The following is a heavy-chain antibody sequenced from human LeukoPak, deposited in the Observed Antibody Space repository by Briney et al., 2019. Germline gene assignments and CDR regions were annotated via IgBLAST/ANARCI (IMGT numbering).Heavy chain of an antibody. V-gene: IGHV3-11*01. D-gene: IGHD1-26*01. Sequence: GGSLRLSCAASGFTFSDYYMSWIRQAPGKGLEWVSYISRNGSPIYYAESVKGRFTSSRDNAKNSRDLQMNSWRAEDAAVCYCARLSHLSATFWSYYFDYWGQGALVTVSS. CDR2: ISRNGSPI. J-gene: IGHJ4*02. CDR3: ARLSHLSATFWSYYFDY. CDR1: GFTFSDYY.